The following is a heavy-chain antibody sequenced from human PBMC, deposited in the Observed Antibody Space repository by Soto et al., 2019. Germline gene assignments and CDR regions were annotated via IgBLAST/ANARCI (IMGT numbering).Heavy chain of an antibody. CDR2: IYYSGST. CDR1: GGSISSYY. Sequence: SETLSLTCTVSGGSISSYYWSWIRQPPGKGLEWIGYIYYSGSTNYNPSLKSRVTISVDTSKNQFSLKLSSVTAADTAVYYCARASVLRYFSWFDPWGQGTLVTVSS. CDR3: ARASVLRYFSWFDP. V-gene: IGHV4-59*01. J-gene: IGHJ5*02. D-gene: IGHD3-9*01.